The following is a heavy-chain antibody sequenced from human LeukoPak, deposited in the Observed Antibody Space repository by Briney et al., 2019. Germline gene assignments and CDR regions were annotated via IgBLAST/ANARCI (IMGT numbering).Heavy chain of an antibody. D-gene: IGHD4-17*01. Sequence: SETLSLTCTVSGGSISSGDYYWSWIRQPPGKGLEWIGYIYYSGSTYYNPSLKSRVTISVDTSKNQFSPKLSSVTAADTAVYYCAREATQATVTTNSDAFDIWGQGTMVTVSS. CDR2: IYYSGST. V-gene: IGHV4-30-4*01. CDR1: GGSISSGDYY. CDR3: AREATQATVTTNSDAFDI. J-gene: IGHJ3*02.